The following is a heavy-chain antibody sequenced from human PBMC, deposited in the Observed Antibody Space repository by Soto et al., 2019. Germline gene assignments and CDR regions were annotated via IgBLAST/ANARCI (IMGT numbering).Heavy chain of an antibody. D-gene: IGHD6-19*01. CDR2: IFWDDDK. Sequence: QITLKESGPTLVKPTQTLTLICTFSEFSLSSTRVAVGWSRQPPGKALEWLALIFWDDDKRYSPFLKTRLTITKDTSKNQVVLTMTNMDPVDTATYFCAHSVVAGLGYYFDYWGQGTLVTVSS. CDR1: EFSLSSTRVA. V-gene: IGHV2-5*02. J-gene: IGHJ4*02. CDR3: AHSVVAGLGYYFDY.